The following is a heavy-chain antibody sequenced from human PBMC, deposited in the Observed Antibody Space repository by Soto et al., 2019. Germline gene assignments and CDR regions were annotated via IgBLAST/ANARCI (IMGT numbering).Heavy chain of an antibody. CDR1: GFTFSSYS. D-gene: IGHD3-22*01. CDR2: ISSSSSTI. CDR3: ARDVGFGVDYYDSSGYYSYYYGMDV. J-gene: IGHJ6*02. Sequence: PGGSLRLSCAASGFTFSSYSMNWVRQAPGKGLEWVSYISSSSSTIYYADSVKGRFTISRDKAKNSLYLQMNSLRDEDTAVYYCARDVGFGVDYYDSSGYYSYYYGMDVWGQGTTVTVSS. V-gene: IGHV3-48*02.